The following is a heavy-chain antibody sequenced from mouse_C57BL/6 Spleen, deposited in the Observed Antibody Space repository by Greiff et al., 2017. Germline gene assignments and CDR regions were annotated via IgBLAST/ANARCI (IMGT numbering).Heavy chain of an antibody. CDR3: ARSSYYGSSYGYFDY. D-gene: IGHD1-1*01. J-gene: IGHJ2*01. CDR2: IYPGDGDT. Sequence: QVQLQQSGAELVKPGASVKISCKASGYAFSSYWMNWVKQRPGKGLEWIGQIYPGDGDTNYNGKFKGKATLTADKSSSTAYMQLSSLTSEDSAVYFCARSSYYGSSYGYFDYWGQGTTLTVSS. CDR1: GYAFSSYW. V-gene: IGHV1-80*01.